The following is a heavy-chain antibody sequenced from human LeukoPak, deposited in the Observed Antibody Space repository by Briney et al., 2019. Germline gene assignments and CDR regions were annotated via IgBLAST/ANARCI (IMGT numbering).Heavy chain of an antibody. D-gene: IGHD6-19*01. CDR2: ISGSGGST. CDR3: ARFRLARPARPFDY. Sequence: GSLRLSCAASGFTFSSYAMSWVRQAPGKGLEWVSAISGSGGSTYYADSVKGRFTISRGNSKNTLYLQMNSLRAEDTAVYYCARFRLARPARPFDYWGQGTLVTVSS. J-gene: IGHJ4*02. CDR1: GFTFSSYA. V-gene: IGHV3-23*01.